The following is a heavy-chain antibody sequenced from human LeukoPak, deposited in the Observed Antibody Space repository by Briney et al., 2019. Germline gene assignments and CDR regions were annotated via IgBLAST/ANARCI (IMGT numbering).Heavy chain of an antibody. CDR1: GFTFSSYG. CDR2: ISYDGSNK. Sequence: QPGRSLRLSCAASGFTFSSYGMHWVRQAPGKGLEWVTVISYDGSNKYYADSVKGRFTISRDNSENTVYLQMNSLRAEDTAVYYCAKEGYYGSGSFPDYWGQGTLVTVSS. V-gene: IGHV3-30*18. CDR3: AKEGYYGSGSFPDY. J-gene: IGHJ4*02. D-gene: IGHD3-10*01.